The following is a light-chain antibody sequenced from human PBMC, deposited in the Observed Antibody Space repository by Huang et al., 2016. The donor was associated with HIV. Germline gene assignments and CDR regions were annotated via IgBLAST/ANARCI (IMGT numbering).Light chain of an antibody. V-gene: IGKV1-39*01. Sequence: DIQLTQSPTSLSASIGDRVTISCRASQSISVSLNWYQKRSGKAPKVLIYAASHLQSGGPSRFSGSGSGTDFTLTITSLQVEDFATYYCQQSDSIPWTFGQGTSVDIK. J-gene: IGKJ1*01. CDR3: QQSDSIPWT. CDR2: AAS. CDR1: QSISVS.